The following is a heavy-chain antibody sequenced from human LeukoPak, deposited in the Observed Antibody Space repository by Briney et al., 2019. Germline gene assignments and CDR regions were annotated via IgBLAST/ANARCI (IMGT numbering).Heavy chain of an antibody. CDR3: ARDAGSP. CDR2: IYYSGST. D-gene: IGHD3-10*01. CDR1: GGSMSSYY. J-gene: IGHJ5*02. Sequence: SETLSLTCTVSGGSMSSYYWSWLRQPPGKGLEWIGYIYYSGSTNYNPSLKSRVTISVDTSKNQFSLKLSSVTATDAALDYCARDAGSPWGQGTLVTVSS. V-gene: IGHV4-59*01.